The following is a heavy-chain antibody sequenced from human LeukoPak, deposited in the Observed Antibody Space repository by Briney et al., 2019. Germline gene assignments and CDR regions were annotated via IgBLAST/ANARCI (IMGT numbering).Heavy chain of an antibody. CDR1: GGSISSGGYY. D-gene: IGHD4-17*01. V-gene: IGHV4-31*03. CDR3: AREDHGDYGNHFDY. Sequence: SETLSLTCTVSGGSISSGGYYWSWIRQHPGKGLEWLGYIYYSGGTYYNPSLKSRVTISVDTSKNQFSLKLSSVTAADTAVYYCAREDHGDYGNHFDYWGQGTLVTVSS. CDR2: IYYSGGT. J-gene: IGHJ4*02.